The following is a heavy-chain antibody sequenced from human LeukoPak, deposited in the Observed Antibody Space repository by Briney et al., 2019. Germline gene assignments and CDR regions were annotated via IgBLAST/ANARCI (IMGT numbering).Heavy chain of an antibody. Sequence: SETLSLTCTVSGGSISSYYWSWIRQPQGKGLEWIGYIYYSGSTNYNPSLKSRVTISVDTSKNQFSLKLSSVTAADTAVYYCARHDPIRQDESWGQGTLVTVSS. CDR1: GGSISSYY. CDR2: IYYSGST. D-gene: IGHD2-21*01. CDR3: ARHDPIRQDES. V-gene: IGHV4-59*08. J-gene: IGHJ4*02.